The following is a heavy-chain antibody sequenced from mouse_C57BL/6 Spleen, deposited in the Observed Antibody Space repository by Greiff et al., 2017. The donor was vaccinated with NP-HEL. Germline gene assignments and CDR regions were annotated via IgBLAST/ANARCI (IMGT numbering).Heavy chain of an antibody. CDR1: GYTFTSYG. Sequence: QVQLQQSGAELARPGASVKLSCKASGYTFTSYGISWVKQRTGQGLEWIGEIYPRSGNTYYNEKFKGKATLTADKSSSTAYMELRSLTSEDSAVYFCARGDMVTTGDYFDYWGQGTTLTVSS. J-gene: IGHJ2*01. V-gene: IGHV1-81*01. CDR2: IYPRSGNT. D-gene: IGHD2-2*01. CDR3: ARGDMVTTGDYFDY.